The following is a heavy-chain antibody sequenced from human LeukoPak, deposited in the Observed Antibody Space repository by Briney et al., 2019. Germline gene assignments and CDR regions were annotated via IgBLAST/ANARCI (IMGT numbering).Heavy chain of an antibody. CDR3: ARGRGYYYYGMDV. V-gene: IGHV4-59*01. J-gene: IGHJ6*04. CDR2: TYYSGST. CDR1: GGSISSYY. Sequence: SETLSLTCTVSGGSISSYYWSWIRQPPGKGLEWIGYTYYSGSTNYNPSLKSRVTISVDTSKNQFSLKLSSVTAADTAVYYCARGRGYYYYGMDVWGKGTTVTVSS.